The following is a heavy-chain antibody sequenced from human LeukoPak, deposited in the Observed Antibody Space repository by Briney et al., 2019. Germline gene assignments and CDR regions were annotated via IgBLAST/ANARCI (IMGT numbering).Heavy chain of an antibody. CDR1: GFTFSDAW. V-gene: IGHV3-15*01. CDR3: TTRRQDGC. CDR2: IKSKIDGGTI. Sequence: GGSLGLSCVGSGFTFSDAWISWVRQAPGKGLEWVGRIKSKIDGGTIDYAAPVKGRFTISRDDSRNTLYLQMNSLKTEDTAVYYCTTRRQDGCWGQGTLVTVS. J-gene: IGHJ4*02. D-gene: IGHD6-25*01.